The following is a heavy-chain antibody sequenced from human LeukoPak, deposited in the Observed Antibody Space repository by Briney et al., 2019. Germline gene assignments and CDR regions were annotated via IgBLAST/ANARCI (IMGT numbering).Heavy chain of an antibody. J-gene: IGHJ4*02. V-gene: IGHV3-21*04. CDR2: ISTSSIYI. CDR3: AKASAMIVVVSKHFDY. CDR1: GFTFSGYS. D-gene: IGHD3-22*01. Sequence: GGSLRLSCVASGFTFSGYSMSWVRQAPGKGLEWVSSISTSSIYIYYADSVKGRFTISRDNAKNSLYLQMNSLRAEDTAVYYCAKASAMIVVVSKHFDYWGQGTLVTVSS.